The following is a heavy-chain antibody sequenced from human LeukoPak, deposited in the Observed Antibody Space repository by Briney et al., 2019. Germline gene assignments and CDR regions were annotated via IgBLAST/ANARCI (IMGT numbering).Heavy chain of an antibody. CDR3: AKAAGIAVDGTGGY. CDR1: GFTFSSYA. Sequence: GGSLRLSCAASGFTFSSYAMSWVRQAPRKGLEWVSAISGSGGSTYYADSVKGRFTISRDNSKNTLYLQMNSLRAEDTAVYYCAKAAGIAVDGTGGYWGQGTLVTVSS. CDR2: ISGSGGST. J-gene: IGHJ4*02. D-gene: IGHD6-19*01. V-gene: IGHV3-23*01.